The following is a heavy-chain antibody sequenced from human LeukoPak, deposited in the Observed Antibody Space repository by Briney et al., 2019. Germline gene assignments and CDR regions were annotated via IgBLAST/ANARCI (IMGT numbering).Heavy chain of an antibody. J-gene: IGHJ5*02. CDR1: GGSITSSY. V-gene: IGHV4-59*12. Sequence: SETLSLTCTVSGGSITSSYWSWIRQSPGKGLEWIGYIHYTGSTNYNPSLKSRVTISVDKSKNQFSLKLRSVTAADTAVYYCARPLSLGYCSGGSCYGRGAWFDRWGQGTLVTVSS. CDR2: IHYTGST. CDR3: ARPLSLGYCSGGSCYGRGAWFDR. D-gene: IGHD2-15*01.